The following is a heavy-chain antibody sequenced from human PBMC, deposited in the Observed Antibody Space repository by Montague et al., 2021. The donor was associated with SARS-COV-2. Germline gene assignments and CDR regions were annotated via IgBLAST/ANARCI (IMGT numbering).Heavy chain of an antibody. CDR3: AHLIRYYDIFTGSPWDD. Sequence: PALVKPTQTLTLTCTFSGFSLSTPNVGVAWIRQPPGKALEWLAVIYSNGDKRYSPSLQRRLTITKDTSRNQVVLSLTNLDPLDTATYYCAHLIRYYDIFTGSPWDDWGQGTQVTVSS. D-gene: IGHD3-9*01. V-gene: IGHV2-5*01. CDR2: IYSNGDK. CDR1: GFSLSTPNVG. J-gene: IGHJ4*02.